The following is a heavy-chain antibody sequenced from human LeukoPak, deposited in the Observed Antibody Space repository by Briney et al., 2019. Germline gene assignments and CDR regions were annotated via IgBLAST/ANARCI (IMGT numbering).Heavy chain of an antibody. J-gene: IGHJ6*02. CDR1: GFTFSSYG. Sequence: GRSLRLSCAASGFTFSSYGMHWVRQAPGKGLEWVAVISYDGSNKYYADSVKGRFTISRDNSKNTLYLQMNSLRAEDTAVYYCAKDKGITQVRGVIRSVGMDVWGQGTTVTVSS. D-gene: IGHD3-10*01. V-gene: IGHV3-30*18. CDR2: ISYDGSNK. CDR3: AKDKGITQVRGVIRSVGMDV.